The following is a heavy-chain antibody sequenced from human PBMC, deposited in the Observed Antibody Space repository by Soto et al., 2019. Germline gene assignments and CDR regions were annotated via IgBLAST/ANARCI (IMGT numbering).Heavy chain of an antibody. J-gene: IGHJ4*02. CDR1: GGSFSGYY. CDR2: IYTTGST. CDR3: ASQDYDKSVYYFDY. Sequence: PSETLSLTCTVSGGSFSGYYWSWIRQPAVNGLEWIGLIYTTGSTNYNPSLKSRVTMSVDTSKNQFSLTLSSVTAADTAIYYCASQDYDKSVYYFDYWGRGTLVTVSS. D-gene: IGHD3-22*01. V-gene: IGHV4-4*07.